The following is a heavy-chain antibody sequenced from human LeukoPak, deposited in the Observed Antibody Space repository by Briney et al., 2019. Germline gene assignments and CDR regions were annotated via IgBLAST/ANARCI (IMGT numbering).Heavy chain of an antibody. D-gene: IGHD5-12*01. CDR2: ICDSGST. Sequence: PSETLSLTCTVSGGSISSCYWSWIRQPPGKGLEWIGYICDSGSTNYNPSLKSRVTISVDTSKNQFSLKLSSVTAADTAVYYCARGGSGYDSFYYYGMDVWGQGTTVTVSS. V-gene: IGHV4-59*01. CDR3: ARGGSGYDSFYYYGMDV. CDR1: GGSISSCY. J-gene: IGHJ6*02.